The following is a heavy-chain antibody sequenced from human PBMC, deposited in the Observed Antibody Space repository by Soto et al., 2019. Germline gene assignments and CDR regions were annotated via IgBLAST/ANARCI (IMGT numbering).Heavy chain of an antibody. Sequence: QVQLVESGGGVVQPGRSLRLSCAASGFTFSSYGMHWVRQAPGKGLEWVAVISYDGSNKYYADSVKGRFTISRDNSKNMLYLQMNSLRAEDTAVYYCAKVGEASYYYYYMDVWGKGTTVTVSS. V-gene: IGHV3-30*18. CDR3: AKVGEASYYYYYMDV. CDR2: ISYDGSNK. CDR1: GFTFSSYG. J-gene: IGHJ6*03.